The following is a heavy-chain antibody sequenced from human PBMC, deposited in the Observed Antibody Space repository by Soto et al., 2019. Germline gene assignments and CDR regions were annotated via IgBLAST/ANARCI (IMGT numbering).Heavy chain of an antibody. Sequence: SETLSLTCTVSGGSITSTSYYWGWIRQPPGKGLEWIGSIYYSGTTYYNPSLTSRVAISVDTSKNQFSLRLSSVTAADTAVYYCARLGYFGSGSYYYIGLSCFDPWGQGALVTVSS. CDR3: ARLGYFGSGSYYYIGLSCFDP. D-gene: IGHD3-10*01. CDR1: GGSITSTSYY. J-gene: IGHJ5*02. V-gene: IGHV4-39*01. CDR2: IYYSGTT.